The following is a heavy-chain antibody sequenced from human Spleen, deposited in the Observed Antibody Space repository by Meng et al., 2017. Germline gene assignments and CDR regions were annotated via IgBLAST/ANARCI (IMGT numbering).Heavy chain of an antibody. CDR2: ISGSGSGT. Sequence: GSLKISCAASGFTFSSYAMSLVRQAPGKGLEWVSTISGSGSGTCYADSVQCRFTISRDTSKNTVFLQINSLRVEDTAVYYFARSRIDKYDLVALPLDYWGQGTMVTVSS. V-gene: IGHV3-23*01. CDR3: ARSRIDKYDLVALPLDY. D-gene: IGHD2-21*01. J-gene: IGHJ4*02. CDR1: GFTFSSYA.